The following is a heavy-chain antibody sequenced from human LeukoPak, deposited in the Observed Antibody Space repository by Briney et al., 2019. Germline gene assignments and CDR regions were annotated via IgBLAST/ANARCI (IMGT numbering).Heavy chain of an antibody. CDR1: GYTFTGYY. CDR3: ARAGSGGYHVHY. CDR2: INPNSGGT. Sequence: GASVKVSCKASGYTFTGYYMHWVRQAPGQGLEWMGWINPNSGGTNFAQKFQGRVTMTRDTSISTAYMELSSLRSDDTAVYYCARAGSGGYHVHYWGQGTLVTVSS. J-gene: IGHJ4*02. D-gene: IGHD1-26*01. V-gene: IGHV1-2*02.